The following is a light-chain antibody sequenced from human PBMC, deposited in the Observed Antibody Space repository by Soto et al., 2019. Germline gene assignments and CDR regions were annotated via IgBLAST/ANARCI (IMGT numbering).Light chain of an antibody. CDR2: DVS. CDR3: SSYTTSNTRQIV. CDR1: SSDVGGYND. J-gene: IGLJ1*01. Sequence: QSVLTQPASVSGSPGQSIAISCTGNSSDVGGYNDVSWYQHHPGKAPKLIIYDVSNRPSGVSIRFSGSKSDNTASLTISGLQPEDEADYHCSSYTTSNTRQIVFGTGTKVTVL. V-gene: IGLV2-14*03.